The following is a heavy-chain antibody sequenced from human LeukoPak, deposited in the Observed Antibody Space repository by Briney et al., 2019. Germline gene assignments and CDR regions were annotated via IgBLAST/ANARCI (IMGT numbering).Heavy chain of an antibody. CDR1: GFTFSSYA. J-gene: IGHJ4*02. CDR3: VKDLTYCGGDCYSHFDY. Sequence: GGSLRLSCSASGFTFSSYAMHWVRQAPGKGLEYVSAISSNGGSTYYADSVKGRFTISRDSSKNTLYLQMSSLRAEDTAVYYCVKDLTYCGGDCYSHFDYWGQGTLVTVSS. D-gene: IGHD2-21*02. V-gene: IGHV3-64D*06. CDR2: ISSNGGST.